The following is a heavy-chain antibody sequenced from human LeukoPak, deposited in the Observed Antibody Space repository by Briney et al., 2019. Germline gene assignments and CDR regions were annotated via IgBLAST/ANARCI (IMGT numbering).Heavy chain of an antibody. CDR2: FYNSGRS. Sequence: SLXXTXXXDSISXXYGGXVRXXXXXXLEWIGYFYNSGRSTYNPSLKSRVTISADTSKNHFSLKLNSVTTADTAVYYCTRGAGWLIDYWGQGILVTVSS. CDR3: TRGAGWLIDY. CDR1: XDSISXXY. J-gene: IGHJ4*02. D-gene: IGHD3-16*01. V-gene: IGHV4-59*01.